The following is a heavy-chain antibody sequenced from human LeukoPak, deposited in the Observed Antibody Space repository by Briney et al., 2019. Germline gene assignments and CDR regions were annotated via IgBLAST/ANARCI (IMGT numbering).Heavy chain of an antibody. V-gene: IGHV3-11*04. Sequence: GGSLRLSCAASGFTFSDYYMSWIRQAPGKGLEWVSYISSSGSTIYYADSVKGRFTISRDNAKNSLSLQMNSLRAEDTAVYYCARDVLYDILTGWQSLSTWSYYYYMDVWGKGTTVTVSS. CDR1: GFTFSDYY. CDR3: ARDVLYDILTGWQSLSTWSYYYYMDV. J-gene: IGHJ6*03. CDR2: ISSSGSTI. D-gene: IGHD3-9*01.